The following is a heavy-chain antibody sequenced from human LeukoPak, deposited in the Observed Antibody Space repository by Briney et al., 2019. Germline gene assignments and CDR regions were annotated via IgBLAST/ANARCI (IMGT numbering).Heavy chain of an antibody. CDR2: IDASGSA. CDR3: ARTTAYYNSGWADFDY. D-gene: IGHD6-19*01. CDR1: GDSISNYY. V-gene: IGHV4-4*07. J-gene: IGHJ4*02. Sequence: SETLSLTCTVSGDSISNYYWSWIRQPAGKGLEWVGRIDASGSANYNLSLKSRVTMSVDTSKNQFSLKLNSVAAADTAVYYCARTTAYYNSGWADFDYWGQGTLVTVSS.